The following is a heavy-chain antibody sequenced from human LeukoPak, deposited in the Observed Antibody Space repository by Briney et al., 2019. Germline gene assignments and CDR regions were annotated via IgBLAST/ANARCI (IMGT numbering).Heavy chain of an antibody. CDR1: GFTFSDNR. D-gene: IGHD5-18*01. J-gene: IGHJ4*02. V-gene: IGHV3-74*03. Sequence: PGGSLRLSCAASGFTFSDNRMHWVRQPPGKGLVWVSRINTDGSSAAYADSVKGRFTISRDNAKNTLYLQMNSLRAEDTAVYYCARDGGYTYGYFDYWGQGTLVTVSS. CDR2: INTDGSSA. CDR3: ARDGGYTYGYFDY.